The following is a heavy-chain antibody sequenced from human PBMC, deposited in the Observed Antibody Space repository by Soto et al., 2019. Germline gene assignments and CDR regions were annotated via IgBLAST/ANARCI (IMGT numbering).Heavy chain of an antibody. Sequence: GASVKVSCKASGYTFTGYYMHWVRQAPGPGLEWMGWINPNSGGTNYAQKFQGWVTMTRDTSISTAYMELSRLRSDDMAVYYCARAMVVAATSYYYYYGMDVWGQGTTVTVSS. CDR3: ARAMVVAATSYYYYYGMDV. V-gene: IGHV1-2*04. CDR2: INPNSGGT. D-gene: IGHD2-15*01. CDR1: GYTFTGYY. J-gene: IGHJ6*02.